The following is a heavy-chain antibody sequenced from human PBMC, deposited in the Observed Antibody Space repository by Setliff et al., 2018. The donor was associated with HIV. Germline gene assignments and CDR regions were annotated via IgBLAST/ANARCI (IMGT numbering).Heavy chain of an antibody. CDR2: IYYSGNT. V-gene: IGHV4-59*01. D-gene: IGHD2-15*01. Sequence: SETLSLTCTVSGGSISSYYWSWIRQPPGKGLEWIGYIYYSGNTNYPPSLKSRVTISVDTSKNQFSLKLTSVTAADTAVYYCARGRPDGSVGFGYWGQG. J-gene: IGHJ4*02. CDR1: GGSISSYY. CDR3: ARGRPDGSVGFGY.